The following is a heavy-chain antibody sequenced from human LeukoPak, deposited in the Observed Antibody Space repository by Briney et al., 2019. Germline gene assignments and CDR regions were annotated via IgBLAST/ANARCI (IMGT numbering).Heavy chain of an antibody. V-gene: IGHV3-30*18. Sequence: GGSLRLSCAASGFTFSSYGMHWVRQAPGKGLEWVAVISYDGSNKYYADSVKGRFTISRDNSKNTLYLQMNSLRAEDTAVYYCAKDGQGRVVVIAMYYFDYWGQGTLVTVSS. CDR2: ISYDGSNK. CDR1: GFTFSSYG. CDR3: AKDGQGRVVVIAMYYFDY. D-gene: IGHD2-21*01. J-gene: IGHJ4*02.